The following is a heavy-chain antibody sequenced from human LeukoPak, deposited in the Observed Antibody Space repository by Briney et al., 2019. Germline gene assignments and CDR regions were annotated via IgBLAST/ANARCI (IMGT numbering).Heavy chain of an antibody. CDR3: ARLWSTDCSGGSCPHQPNY. D-gene: IGHD2-15*01. Sequence: SEPLSLACTVSGGSVSSSSYHWGWIRQPPGKGLEWIGSVFYSGSTYYNPSLKSRVTMSVDTSKNQFSLKLSSVIAADTAVYYCARLWSTDCSGGSCPHQPNYWGQGTLVTVSS. CDR1: GGSVSSSSYH. CDR2: VFYSGST. J-gene: IGHJ4*02. V-gene: IGHV4-39*01.